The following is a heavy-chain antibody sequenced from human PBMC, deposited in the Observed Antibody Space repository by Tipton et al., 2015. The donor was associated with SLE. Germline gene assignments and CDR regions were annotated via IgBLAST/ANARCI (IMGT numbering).Heavy chain of an antibody. J-gene: IGHJ6*02. D-gene: IGHD6-19*01. V-gene: IGHV4-59*08. CDR2: IYYSGST. CDR3: ARLGYSSATYGMDV. CDR1: GGSISSYY. Sequence: TLSLTCTVSGGSISSYYWSWIRQPPGKGLEWIGYIYYSGSTNSNPSLKSRVTISVDTSKNQFSLKLSSVTAADTAVYYCARLGYSSATYGMDVWGQGTTVTVSS.